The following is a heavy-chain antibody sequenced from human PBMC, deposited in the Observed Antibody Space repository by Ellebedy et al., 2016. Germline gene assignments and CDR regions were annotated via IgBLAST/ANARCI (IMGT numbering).Heavy chain of an antibody. CDR3: AKDVYDILTGPFDY. CDR2: IYHSGST. D-gene: IGHD3-9*01. V-gene: IGHV4-30-2*01. J-gene: IGHJ4*02. CDR1: GGSISSGGYS. Sequence: SETLSLTXAVSGGSISSGGYSWSWIRQPPGKGLEWIGYIYHSGSTYYNPSLKSRVTISVDRSKNQFSLKLSSVTAADTAVYYCAKDVYDILTGPFDYWGQGTLVTVSS.